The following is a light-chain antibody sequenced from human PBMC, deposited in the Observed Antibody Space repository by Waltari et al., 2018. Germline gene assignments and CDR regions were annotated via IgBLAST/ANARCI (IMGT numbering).Light chain of an antibody. V-gene: IGKV3-20*01. CDR1: QSFSSSF. CDR2: GAS. Sequence: EIVLPQSPGTLSLSPGDRATLSCRASQSFSSSFLAWYQQKPGQAPRLLIYGASSRATGIPDRFSGGGSGTDFTLTISRLEPEDFAVYYCQQYGGSPPYTFGQGTKLEI. CDR3: QQYGGSPPYT. J-gene: IGKJ2*01.